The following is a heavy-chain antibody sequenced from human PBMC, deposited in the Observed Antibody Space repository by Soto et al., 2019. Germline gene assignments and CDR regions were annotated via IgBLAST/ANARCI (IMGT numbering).Heavy chain of an antibody. V-gene: IGHV3-30*18. D-gene: IGHD4-17*01. CDR2: ISYDGSNK. J-gene: IGHJ3*02. CDR1: GFTFSSYG. Sequence: QVQLVESGGGVVQPGRSLRLSCAASGFTFSSYGMHWVRQAPGKGLEWVAVISYDGSNKYYADSVKGRFTISRDNSKNTLYLQMNSLRAEDTAVYYCAKDRGYGDYGQHIWSQGTMVTVSS. CDR3: AKDRGYGDYGQHI.